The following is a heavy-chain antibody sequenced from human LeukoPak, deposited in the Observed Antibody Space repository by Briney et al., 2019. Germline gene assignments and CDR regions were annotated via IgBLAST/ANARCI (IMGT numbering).Heavy chain of an antibody. D-gene: IGHD3-10*02. CDR1: GFTFSSYG. J-gene: IGHJ6*04. CDR2: ISSSSNTI. Sequence: QTGGSLRLSCAASGFTFSSYGMHWVRQAPGKGLEWASYISSSSNTIYYADSVKGRFTISRDNAKNSLYLQMNSLRAEDTAVYYCAELGITMIGGVWGKGTTVTISS. V-gene: IGHV3-48*01. CDR3: AELGITMIGGV.